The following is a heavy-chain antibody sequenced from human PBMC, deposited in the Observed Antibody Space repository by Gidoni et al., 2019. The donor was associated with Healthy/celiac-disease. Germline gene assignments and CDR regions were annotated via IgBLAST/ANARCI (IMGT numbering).Heavy chain of an antibody. D-gene: IGHD1-1*01. J-gene: IGHJ5*02. Sequence: QVQLQESGPGLVKPSETLSPTCTVSGYSISSGYYWGWIRQPPGKGLEWIGSIYHSGSTSYNPSLKSRVTISVDTSKNQFSLKLSSVTAADTAVYYCARSTTGNNWFDPWGQGTLVTVSS. CDR3: ARSTTGNNWFDP. CDR2: IYHSGST. V-gene: IGHV4-38-2*02. CDR1: GYSISSGYY.